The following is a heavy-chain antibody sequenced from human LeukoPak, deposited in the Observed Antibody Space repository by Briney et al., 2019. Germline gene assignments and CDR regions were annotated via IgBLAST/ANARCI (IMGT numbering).Heavy chain of an antibody. CDR3: ARGGVATIRFSNDY. J-gene: IGHJ4*02. CDR2: MNPNSGNT. D-gene: IGHD5-12*01. V-gene: IGHV1-8*01. CDR1: GYTFTSYD. Sequence: VASVKVSCKASGYTFTSYDINWVRQATGQGLEWMGWMNPNSGNTGYALKFQGRVTMTRNTSISTAYMELSSLRSEDTAVYYCARGGVATIRFSNDYWGQGTLVTVSS.